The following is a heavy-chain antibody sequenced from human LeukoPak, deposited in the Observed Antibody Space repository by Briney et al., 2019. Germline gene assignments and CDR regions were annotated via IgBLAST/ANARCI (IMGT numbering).Heavy chain of an antibody. V-gene: IGHV4-59*01. CDR3: ARETTLTGYRSGLGFNY. CDR1: GGSISSYY. J-gene: IGHJ4*02. CDR2: IYYTGTT. D-gene: IGHD6-19*01. Sequence: PSETLSLTCTVSGGSISSYYWSWIRQPPGMGLEWIGSIYYTGTTDYNPSLKSRVTMSVDTSNNQFSLRLTSVTPADTAIYYCARETTLTGYRSGLGFNYWGQGTLVTVSS.